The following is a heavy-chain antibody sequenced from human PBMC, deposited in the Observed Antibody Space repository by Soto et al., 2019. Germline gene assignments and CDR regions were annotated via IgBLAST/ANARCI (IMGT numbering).Heavy chain of an antibody. D-gene: IGHD3-3*01. CDR1: GGSISSGGYS. Sequence: SETLSLTCAVSGGSISSGGYSWSWIRQPPGKGLEWIGYIYHSGSTYYNPSLKSRVTISVDRSKNQFSLKLSSVTAADTAVYYCARDPTPFGQGTLVTVSSGKPQKASVKVSRDNAKNSLYLQMNSLRAEDTAVYYCALVAADYWGQGTLVTVSS. V-gene: IGHV4-30-2*01. CDR2: IYHSGST. J-gene: IGHJ4*02. CDR3: ARDPTPFGQGTLVTVSSGKPQKASVKVSRDNAKNSLYLQMNSLRAEDTAVYYCALVAADY.